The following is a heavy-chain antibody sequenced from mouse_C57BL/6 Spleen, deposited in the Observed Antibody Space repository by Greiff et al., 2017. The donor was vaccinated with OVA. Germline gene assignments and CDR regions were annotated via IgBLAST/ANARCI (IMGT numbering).Heavy chain of an antibody. CDR2: ISNGGGST. CDR1: GFTFSDYY. J-gene: IGHJ4*01. V-gene: IGHV5-12*01. CDR3: ARKKTTVGGYYAMDY. Sequence: EVMLVESGGGLVQPGGSLKLSCAASGFTFSDYYMYWVRQTPEKRLEWVAYISNGGGSTYYPDTVKGRFTISRDNAKNTLYLQMSRLKSEDTAMYYCARKKTTVGGYYAMDYWGQGTSVTVSS. D-gene: IGHD1-1*01.